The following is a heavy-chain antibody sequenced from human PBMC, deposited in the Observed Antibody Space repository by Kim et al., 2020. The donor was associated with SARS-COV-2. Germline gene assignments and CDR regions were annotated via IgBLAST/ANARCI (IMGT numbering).Heavy chain of an antibody. CDR2: IYYSGST. Sequence: SETLSLTCTVSGDSISSCGSYWSWIRQHPGKGLEWIGYIYYSGSTYYNPSLKSRVTISVDTSKNQFSLKLTSVTAADTAVYYCARVGLNYYYGMDVWGQGTTVTVSS. V-gene: IGHV4-31*03. CDR3: ARVGLNYYYGMDV. CDR1: GDSISSCGSY. J-gene: IGHJ6*02.